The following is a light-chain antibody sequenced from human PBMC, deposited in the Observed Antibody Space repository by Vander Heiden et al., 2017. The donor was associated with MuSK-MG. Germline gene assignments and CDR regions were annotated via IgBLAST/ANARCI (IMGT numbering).Light chain of an antibody. J-gene: IGLJ2*01. CDR1: SSDVGGYHY. CDR2: DVS. CDR3: SSYTRSSTLVV. Sequence: QSALTQPASVSGSPGQSTTISCPGTSSDVGGYHYVPWYQQYRGKAPKLLIYDVSNRPSGSSDRFSGSKSCNTASLTISGLQADDEADYYCSSYTRSSTLVVFGGGTKVTVL. V-gene: IGLV2-14*01.